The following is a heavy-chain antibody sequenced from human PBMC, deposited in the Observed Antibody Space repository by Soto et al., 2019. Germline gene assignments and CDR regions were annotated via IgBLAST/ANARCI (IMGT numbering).Heavy chain of an antibody. J-gene: IGHJ4*02. Sequence: ASVKVSCKASGYTFTSYGISWVRQAPGQGLEWMGWISAYNGNTNYAQKLQGRVTMTTDTSTSTAYMELRSLRSDDTAVYYCARDEVDSRPGSYYDYVWGSYPSYFDYWGQGTLVTVSS. CDR2: ISAYNGNT. CDR1: GYTFTSYG. CDR3: ARDEVDSRPGSYYDYVWGSYPSYFDY. D-gene: IGHD3-16*02. V-gene: IGHV1-18*01.